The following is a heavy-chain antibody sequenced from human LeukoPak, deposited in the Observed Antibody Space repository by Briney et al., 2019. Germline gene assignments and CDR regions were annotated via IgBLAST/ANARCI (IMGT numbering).Heavy chain of an antibody. V-gene: IGHV1-2*02. CDR2: INPNSGGT. J-gene: IGHJ6*02. CDR1: GYTFSDYY. D-gene: IGHD4-17*01. CDR3: ARDCYGDYYYYYGMDV. Sequence: ASVKVSCKASGYTFSDYYMHWVRQAPGQGLEWMGWINPNSGGTNYAQKFQGRVTMTRDTSISTAYMELSRLRSDDTAVYYCARDCYGDYYYYYGMDVWGQGTTVTVSS.